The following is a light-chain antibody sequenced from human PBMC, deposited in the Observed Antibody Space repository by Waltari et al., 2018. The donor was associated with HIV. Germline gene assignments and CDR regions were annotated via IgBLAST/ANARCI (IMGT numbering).Light chain of an antibody. Sequence: DVQLTQPPTSLSASVGDSVTTSCQARQSVSTYLNWYQQKPGQAPKLLNYVASTLHRRVPSRFSGSGSGTEFTLTISSLQPEDVATYYCQQSYTIPPITSGQGTRLEIK. CDR3: QQSYTIPPIT. J-gene: IGKJ5*01. CDR2: VAS. V-gene: IGKV1-39*01. CDR1: QSVSTY.